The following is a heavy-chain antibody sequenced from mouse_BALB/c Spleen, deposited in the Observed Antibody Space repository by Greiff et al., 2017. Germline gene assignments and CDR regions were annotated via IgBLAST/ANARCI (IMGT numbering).Heavy chain of an antibody. Sequence: VMLVESGPGLVAPSQSLSITCTVSGFSLTSYGVHWVRQPPGKGLEWLGVIWAGGSTNYNSALMSRLSISKDNSKSQVFLKMNSLQTDDTAMYYCARVGDYDPRFAYWGQGTLVTVSA. CDR3: ARVGDYDPRFAY. J-gene: IGHJ3*01. V-gene: IGHV2-9*02. CDR2: IWAGGST. CDR1: GFSLTSYG. D-gene: IGHD2-4*01.